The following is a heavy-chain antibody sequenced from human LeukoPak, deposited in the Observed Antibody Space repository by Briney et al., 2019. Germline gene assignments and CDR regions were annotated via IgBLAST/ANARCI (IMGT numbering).Heavy chain of an antibody. CDR3: ARDTSSGYYPRPDFDY. J-gene: IGHJ4*02. Sequence: GGSLRLSCAASGFTFSSYSMNWVRQAPGKGLEWVSSISSTSSYIYYADSVKGRFTISRDNAKNSLYLQMNSLRAEDTAVYYCARDTSSGYYPRPDFDYWGQGTLVTVSS. D-gene: IGHD3-22*01. CDR2: ISSTSSYI. CDR1: GFTFSSYS. V-gene: IGHV3-21*01.